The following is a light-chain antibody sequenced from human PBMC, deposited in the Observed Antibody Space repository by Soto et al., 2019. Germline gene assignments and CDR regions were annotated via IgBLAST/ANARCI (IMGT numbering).Light chain of an antibody. CDR2: WAS. CDR1: QSVLDSSTNKNY. V-gene: IGKV4-1*01. Sequence: DIVMTQSPDSLAVSLGERATINCTSSQSVLDSSTNKNYLSWYHQKPGQPPQLLIHWASIRESGVPDRFSGRGFSADFSLNISSLQAEDVAIDYGEEYYGNPHTIGLGTWLEIK. J-gene: IGKJ2*01. CDR3: EEYYGNPHT.